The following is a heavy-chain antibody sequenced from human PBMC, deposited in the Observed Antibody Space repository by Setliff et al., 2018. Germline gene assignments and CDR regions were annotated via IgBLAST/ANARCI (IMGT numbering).Heavy chain of an antibody. V-gene: IGHV3-23*01. Sequence: PGGSLRLSCTTSGFTFFSYTMNWVRQAPGKGLEWVSAITDDGGTTHYAGSVKGRFTIARDNSNSTLYLQMNSLRVEDTALYYCAKDTYYYDSSGYYVFDYWGQGTLVTVSS. J-gene: IGHJ4*02. CDR1: GFTFFSYT. CDR3: AKDTYYYDSSGYYVFDY. D-gene: IGHD3-22*01. CDR2: ITDDGGTT.